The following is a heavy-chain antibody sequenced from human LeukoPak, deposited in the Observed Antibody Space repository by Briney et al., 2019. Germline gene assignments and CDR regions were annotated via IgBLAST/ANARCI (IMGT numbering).Heavy chain of an antibody. D-gene: IGHD5-12*01. CDR3: AKDQRVASIGHHDFDQ. J-gene: IGHJ4*02. CDR1: GFTFNNYA. CDR2: ISGSGGNT. V-gene: IGHV3-23*01. Sequence: GGSLRLSCAASGFTFNNYALNWGRQPPGKGLEWVSAISGSGGNTSYADSVKGRFTITRDNSENTLYLQMNTLRAEDTAVYYCAKDQRVASIGHHDFDQWDQGTLVTVSS.